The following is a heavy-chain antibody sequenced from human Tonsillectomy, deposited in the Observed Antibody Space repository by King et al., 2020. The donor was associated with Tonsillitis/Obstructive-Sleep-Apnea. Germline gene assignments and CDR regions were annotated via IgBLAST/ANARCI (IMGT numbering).Heavy chain of an antibody. CDR2: LILKPSGGAA. D-gene: IGHD2-21*02. V-gene: IGHV3-15*01. CDR3: ITDPGDYEDY. J-gene: IGHJ4*02. CDR1: GLNFKNAW. Sequence: VQLVESGGGLVKPGGSLRLSCAAMGLNFKNAWMSGVRQVPGKGRDGFGLLILKPSGGAADYAAPVKGRFTISRDDSQDTLDLQMNSLKTEDTAVYYCITDPGDYEDYWGQGTPVSVSS.